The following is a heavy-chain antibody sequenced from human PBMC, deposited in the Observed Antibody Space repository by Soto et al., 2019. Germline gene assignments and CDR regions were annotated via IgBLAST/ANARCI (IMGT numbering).Heavy chain of an antibody. Sequence: GGSLRLSCTASGFTFDDYVMHWVRQAPGKGLEWVSGISWNSGNIGYADSVKGRFTISRDNAKKSLYLQMNSLRPEDTALYFCAKDKSPYQLMRFHYWGRGTLVTVSS. CDR3: AKDKSPYQLMRFHY. J-gene: IGHJ4*02. CDR1: GFTFDDYV. V-gene: IGHV3-9*01. CDR2: ISWNSGNI. D-gene: IGHD1-1*01.